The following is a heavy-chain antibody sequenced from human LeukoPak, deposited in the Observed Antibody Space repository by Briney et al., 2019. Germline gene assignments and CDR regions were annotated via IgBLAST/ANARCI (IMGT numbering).Heavy chain of an antibody. CDR2: ISYDGSNK. Sequence: GGSLRLSCAASGFTFSSYGMHWVRQAPGKGLEWVAVISYDGSNKYYADSVKGRFTISRDNSKNTLYLQMNSLRAEDTAEYHCAREMGLCVDTVAVDYWGQGTLVTVSS. CDR1: GFTFSSYG. V-gene: IGHV3-30*03. D-gene: IGHD5-18*01. J-gene: IGHJ4*02. CDR3: AREMGLCVDTVAVDY.